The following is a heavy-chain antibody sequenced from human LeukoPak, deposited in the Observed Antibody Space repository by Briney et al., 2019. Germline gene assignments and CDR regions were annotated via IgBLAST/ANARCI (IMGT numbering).Heavy chain of an antibody. Sequence: GSLRLSCAASGFTFSNHWMHWVRQGPGKGLVWVSRLNSDGRTTTYADSVKGRFTISRDNAKNTLYLQMNSLRVEDTAVYYCARGSHETVTISGWFDPWGQGTLVTVSS. CDR2: LNSDGRTT. V-gene: IGHV3-74*01. J-gene: IGHJ5*02. CDR3: ARGSHETVTISGWFDP. D-gene: IGHD4-17*01. CDR1: GFTFSNHW.